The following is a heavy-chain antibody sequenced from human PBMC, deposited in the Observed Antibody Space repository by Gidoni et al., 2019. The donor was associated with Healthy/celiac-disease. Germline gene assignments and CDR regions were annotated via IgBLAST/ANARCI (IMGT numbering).Heavy chain of an antibody. Sequence: QVQLQQWGAGLLKPSETLSPTCAVYGGSFSGYCWSWIRQPPGKGLEWIGEINHSGSTNYNPSLKSRVTISVDTSKNQFSLKLSSVTAADTAVYYCARARYDYVWGSYRQYYFDYWGQGTLVTVSS. CDR3: ARARYDYVWGSYRQYYFDY. D-gene: IGHD3-16*02. J-gene: IGHJ4*02. CDR1: GGSFSGYC. CDR2: INHSGST. V-gene: IGHV4-34*01.